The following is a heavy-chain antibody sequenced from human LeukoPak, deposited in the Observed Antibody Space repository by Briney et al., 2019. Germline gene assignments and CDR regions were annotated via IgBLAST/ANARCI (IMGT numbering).Heavy chain of an antibody. V-gene: IGHV4-4*02. CDR1: GGSISSSNW. Sequence: PSGTLSLTCAVSGGSISSSNWWSWVRQPPGKGLEWIGEIYHSGSTNYNPSLKSRVTISVDKSKNQFSLKLSSVTAADTAVYYCARARLESYYYYYGMDVWGQGTTVTVSS. J-gene: IGHJ6*02. CDR2: IYHSGST. CDR3: ARARLESYYYYYGMDV.